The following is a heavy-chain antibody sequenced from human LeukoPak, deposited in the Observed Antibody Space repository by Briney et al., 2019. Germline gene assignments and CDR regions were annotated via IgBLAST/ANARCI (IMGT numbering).Heavy chain of an antibody. CDR3: ASRGLYSTTWYDY. J-gene: IGHJ4*02. CDR1: GFTFSSYA. CDR2: ISTSGGNT. Sequence: GGSLRLSRAASGFTFSSYAMTWVRQAPGKGLEWVSTISTSGGNTYYADSVKGRFTISRDNSMNTLYLQMNSLRGEDTAVYYCASRGLYSTTWYDYWGQGTLVTVSS. V-gene: IGHV3-23*01. D-gene: IGHD6-13*01.